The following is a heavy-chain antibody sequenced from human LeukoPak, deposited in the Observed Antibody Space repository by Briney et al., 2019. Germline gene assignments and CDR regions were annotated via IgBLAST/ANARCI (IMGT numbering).Heavy chain of an antibody. Sequence: ASVKVSCKASGYTFTSYGISWVRQAPGQGLEWMGWISAYNGNTKYSQKFQGRVTITSDTSASTASMELSSLRCEDTAIYYCARQHTIGTTGCNFDYWGQGTLVTVSS. D-gene: IGHD1-1*01. CDR3: ARQHTIGTTGCNFDY. V-gene: IGHV1-18*01. J-gene: IGHJ4*02. CDR1: GYTFTSYG. CDR2: ISAYNGNT.